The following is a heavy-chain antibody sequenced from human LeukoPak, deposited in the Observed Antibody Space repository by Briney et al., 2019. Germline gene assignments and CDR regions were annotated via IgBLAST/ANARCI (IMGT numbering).Heavy chain of an antibody. D-gene: IGHD2-15*01. CDR3: ARGDKFSGDY. CDR2: IHQDGNEK. CDR1: GFTFSTYW. V-gene: IGHV3-7*04. J-gene: IGHJ4*02. Sequence: GEFLRLSCAASGFTFSTYWMSWVRQAPGKGLEWVANIHQDGNEKYYVDSVKGRFTISRDNAKNSLYLQMNSLRAEDTAVYYCARGDKFSGDYWGQGTLVTVSS.